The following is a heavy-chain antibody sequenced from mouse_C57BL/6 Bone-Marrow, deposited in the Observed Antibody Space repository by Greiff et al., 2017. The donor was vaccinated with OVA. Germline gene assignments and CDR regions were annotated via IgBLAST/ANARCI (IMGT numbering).Heavy chain of an antibody. V-gene: IGHV1-18*01. D-gene: IGHD4-1*01. J-gene: IGHJ4*01. CDR1: GYTFTDYN. CDR3: ARYWRAMDY. CDR2: INPNNGGT. Sequence: EVQRVESGPELVKPGASVKIPCKASGYTFTDYNMDWVKQSPGKSLEWIGDINPNNGGTIYNQKFKGKATLTVDKSSSTAYMELRSLTSEDTAVYYCARYWRAMDYWGQGTSVTVSS.